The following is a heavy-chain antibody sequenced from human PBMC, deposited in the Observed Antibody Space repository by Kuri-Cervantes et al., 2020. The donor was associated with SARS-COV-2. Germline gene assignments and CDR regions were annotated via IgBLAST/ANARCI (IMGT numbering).Heavy chain of an antibody. J-gene: IGHJ4*02. CDR2: IYHSGST. D-gene: IGHD1-26*01. CDR1: GGSFSGYY. Sequence: SQTLSLTCAVYGGSFSGYYWGWIRQPPGKGPEWIGSIYHSGSTYYNPSLKSRVTISVDTSKNQFSLKLSSVTAADTAVYYCARGGGSYPYYFDYWGQGTLVTVSS. V-gene: IGHV4-38-2*01. CDR3: ARGGGSYPYYFDY.